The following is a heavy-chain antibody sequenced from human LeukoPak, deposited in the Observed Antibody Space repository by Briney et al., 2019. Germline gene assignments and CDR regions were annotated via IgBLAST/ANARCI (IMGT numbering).Heavy chain of an antibody. Sequence: PSETLSLTCAVSGVSVNDYYWSWIRQSPEKGLEWIGEVSPGGYTTYNPSLKSRVIISEDTSENQLSLNVRSVTAADTALYYCARIRCGRGQDICYNHWAPGSLVTVSS. CDR1: GVSVNDYY. CDR2: VSPGGYT. V-gene: IGHV4-34*01. CDR3: ARIRCGRGQDICYNH. D-gene: IGHD2-21*01. J-gene: IGHJ5*02.